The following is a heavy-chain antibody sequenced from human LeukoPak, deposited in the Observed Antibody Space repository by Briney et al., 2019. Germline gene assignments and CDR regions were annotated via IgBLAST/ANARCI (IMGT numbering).Heavy chain of an antibody. CDR2: ISGSGGST. CDR3: AKCFRVLLWFGESDPDYFDY. D-gene: IGHD3-10*01. J-gene: IGHJ4*02. CDR1: GFTFSSYA. V-gene: IGHV3-23*01. Sequence: PGGSLRLSCAASGFTFSSYAMSWVRQAPGKGLEWVSAISGSGGSTYYADSVKGRFTISRDNSKNTLYLQMNSLRAEDTAVYYCAKCFRVLLWFGESDPDYFDYWGQGTLVTVSS.